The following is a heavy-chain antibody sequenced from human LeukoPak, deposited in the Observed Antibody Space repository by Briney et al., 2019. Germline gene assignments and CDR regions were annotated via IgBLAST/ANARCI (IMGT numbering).Heavy chain of an antibody. CDR2: IYYSGST. CDR3: ARRGGYCSGGSCSNWFDP. Sequence: SETLSLTCTVSGGSISSYYWSWIRQPPGKGLEWIGYIYYSGSTNYNPSLKSRVTISVDTSKSQFSLKLSSVTAADTAVYYCARRGGYCSGGSCSNWFDPWGQGTLVTVSS. CDR1: GGSISSYY. J-gene: IGHJ5*02. D-gene: IGHD2-15*01. V-gene: IGHV4-59*08.